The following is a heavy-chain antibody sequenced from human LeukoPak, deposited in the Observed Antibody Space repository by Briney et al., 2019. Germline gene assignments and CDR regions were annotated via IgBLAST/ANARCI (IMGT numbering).Heavy chain of an antibody. J-gene: IGHJ5*02. D-gene: IGHD2-2*01. CDR3: ARDIVVVPAAPFDP. V-gene: IGHV3-7*01. CDR2: IKYDGSEK. CDR1: GFTFSTYW. Sequence: PGGSLRLSCAASGFTFSTYWMNWVRQAPGKGLEWVANIKYDGSEKYYVDSVKGRFTISRDNAENSLHLQMNSLRAEDTAVYYCARDIVVVPAAPFDPWGQGTLVTVSS.